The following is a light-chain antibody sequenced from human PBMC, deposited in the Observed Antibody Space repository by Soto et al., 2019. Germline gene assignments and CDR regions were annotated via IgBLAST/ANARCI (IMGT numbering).Light chain of an antibody. Sequence: DIQMTQSPSSLSASVGDRVTITCRASQTISSSYLNWYQQRPGKAPNLLIYAASSWHTGVPSRFSGSGSGTHFTLTISSLQPEDFATYYCQQTYSTVYTFGPGTKVDIK. CDR1: QTISSSY. V-gene: IGKV1-39*01. J-gene: IGKJ3*01. CDR3: QQTYSTVYT. CDR2: AAS.